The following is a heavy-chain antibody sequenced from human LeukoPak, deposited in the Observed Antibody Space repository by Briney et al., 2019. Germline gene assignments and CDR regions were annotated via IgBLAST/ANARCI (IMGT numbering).Heavy chain of an antibody. CDR3: ARERDLPHFDY. J-gene: IGHJ4*02. CDR2: IYSGGST. V-gene: IGHV3-66*02. CDR1: GFTVSSNY. Sequence: GGSLRLSCAASGFTVSSNYMSWVRQAPGKGLEWVSVIYSGGSTYYADSVKGRFTISRDNSKNTLYLQMNSLRAEDTAVYYCARERDLPHFDYWAQGTLVTVSS.